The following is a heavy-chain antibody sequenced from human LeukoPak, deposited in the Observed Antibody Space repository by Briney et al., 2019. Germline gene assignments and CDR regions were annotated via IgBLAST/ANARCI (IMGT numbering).Heavy chain of an antibody. CDR3: ARVDRHHYYLDV. J-gene: IGHJ6*03. CDR1: GGTFSSYS. V-gene: IGHV1-69*05. Sequence: SVKVSCKASGGTFSSYSITWVRQAPGQGLEWMGGIMPLFNTANYAQQFQGRVTITTDESTSTAYMELSSLRFEDTAMYYCARVDRHHYYLDVWGKGTTVTVSS. CDR2: IMPLFNTA.